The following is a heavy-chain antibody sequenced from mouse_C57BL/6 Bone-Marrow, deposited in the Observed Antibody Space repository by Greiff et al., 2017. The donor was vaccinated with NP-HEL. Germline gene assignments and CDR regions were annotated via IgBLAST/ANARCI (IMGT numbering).Heavy chain of an antibody. V-gene: IGHV1-80*01. J-gene: IGHJ3*01. CDR3: ARGAY. CDR1: GYEFSNYW. CDR2: IYPGDGDT. Sequence: VQLQQSGAELVTPGASVKISCKASGYEFSNYWMNWVKQRPGKGLEWIGQIYPGDGDTNYNGKFKDKATLTADKSSSTAYMHLSRLTSEDSAVYFCARGAYWGQGTLVTVSA.